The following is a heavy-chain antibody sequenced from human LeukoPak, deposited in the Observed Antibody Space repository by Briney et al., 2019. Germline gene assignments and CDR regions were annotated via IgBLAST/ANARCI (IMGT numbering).Heavy chain of an antibody. J-gene: IGHJ5*02. D-gene: IGHD1-26*01. Sequence: GQSLRVSCAGSGFTFSGSAIHWVRQSSGKGVQWVGQIDEKDKGYATATAYAASVKGRFTISRDDSINTAYLQMKSLKTEDTALYYCTRDSGTYNWFDPWGQGTLVTVSS. CDR1: GFTFSGSA. CDR3: TRDSGTYNWFDP. V-gene: IGHV3-73*01. CDR2: IDEKDKGYAT.